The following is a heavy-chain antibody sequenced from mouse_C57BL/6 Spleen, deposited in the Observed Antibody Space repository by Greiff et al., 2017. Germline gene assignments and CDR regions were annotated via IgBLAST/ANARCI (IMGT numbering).Heavy chain of an antibody. CDR2: IYPGDGDT. J-gene: IGHJ1*03. CDR3: ARVGYYGSDMDV. CDR1: GYAFSSSW. V-gene: IGHV1-82*01. D-gene: IGHD1-1*01. Sequence: VQLQQSGPELVKPGASVKISCKASGYAFSSSWMNWVKQRPGKGLEWIGRIYPGDGDTNYNGKFKGKATLTADKSSSTAYMQLSSLTSEDSAVYCCARVGYYGSDMDVWGKGTTVTVSS.